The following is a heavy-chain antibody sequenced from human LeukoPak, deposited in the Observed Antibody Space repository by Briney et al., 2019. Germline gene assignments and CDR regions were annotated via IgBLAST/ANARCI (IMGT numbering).Heavy chain of an antibody. Sequence: GASVKVSCKASGYTFTSYGISWVRQAPGQGLEWMGWISAYNGNTNYAQKLQGRVTMTTDTSTSTAYMELRSLRSDDTAVYYCARLLMGYGPGFGAFDIWGQGTMVTVSS. CDR3: ARLLMGYGPGFGAFDI. CDR1: GYTFTSYG. CDR2: ISAYNGNT. D-gene: IGHD3-10*01. J-gene: IGHJ3*02. V-gene: IGHV1-18*01.